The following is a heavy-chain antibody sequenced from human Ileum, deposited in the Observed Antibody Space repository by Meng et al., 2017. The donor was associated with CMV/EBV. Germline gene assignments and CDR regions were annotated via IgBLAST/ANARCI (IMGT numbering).Heavy chain of an antibody. D-gene: IGHD7-27*01. V-gene: IGHV1-18*04. CDR1: GYTFTDHN. CDR2: ISLGNGQT. Sequence: QVHRLPSGAEVKKPGAEVKISCKTSGYTFTDHNVGWVRQAPGQGIEWVGWISLGNGQTVYGHKLQGRVTVTTDTSTNTAYMELRNLRSDDTAMYYCARDVWGFDYWGQGTLVTVSS. CDR3: ARDVWGFDY. J-gene: IGHJ4*02.